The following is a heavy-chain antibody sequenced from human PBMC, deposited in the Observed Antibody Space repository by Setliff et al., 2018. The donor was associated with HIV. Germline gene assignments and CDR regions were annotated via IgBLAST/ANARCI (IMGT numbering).Heavy chain of an antibody. Sequence: ASVKVSCKASGYSFARYGLSWVRQAPGQGLEWMGWISGFNGNTKYAQGCQDRVAMTTETATSTAYMEMRSLRSDDTAVYFCARVPYRSAWFSGGHDAFDIWGQGTMVTVSS. CDR2: ISGFNGNT. V-gene: IGHV1-18*01. CDR1: GYSFARYG. CDR3: ARVPYRSAWFSGGHDAFDI. D-gene: IGHD6-19*01. J-gene: IGHJ3*02.